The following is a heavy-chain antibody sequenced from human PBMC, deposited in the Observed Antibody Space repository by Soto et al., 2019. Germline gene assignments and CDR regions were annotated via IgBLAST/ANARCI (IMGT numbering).Heavy chain of an antibody. Sequence: QVQLVQSGAEVKKPGASVKVSCKTSGYTFTGYYIHWVRQAPGQGLEWMGRINPNSGGTNYAQKFQGCVTMTRDTSISTAYMELSRLNSDDTAVYYCVRGLASAYLDSWGQGTLVTVSS. J-gene: IGHJ4*02. CDR1: GYTFTGYY. CDR2: INPNSGGT. CDR3: VRGLASAYLDS. V-gene: IGHV1-2*04.